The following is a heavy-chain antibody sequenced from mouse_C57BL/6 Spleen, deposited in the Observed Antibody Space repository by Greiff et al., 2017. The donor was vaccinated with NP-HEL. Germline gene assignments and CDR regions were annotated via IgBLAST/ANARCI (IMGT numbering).Heavy chain of an antibody. J-gene: IGHJ4*01. D-gene: IGHD1-1*01. CDR2: IDPSDSET. V-gene: IGHV1-52*01. CDR1: GYTFTSYW. CDR3: ARSSTVVPYCAMDY. Sequence: QVQLQQPGAELVRPGSSVKLSCKASGYTFTSYWMHWVKQRPIQGLEWIGNIDPSDSETHYNQKFKDKATLTVDKSSSTAYMQLSSLTSEDSAGYYCARSSTVVPYCAMDYWGQGTSVTVSS.